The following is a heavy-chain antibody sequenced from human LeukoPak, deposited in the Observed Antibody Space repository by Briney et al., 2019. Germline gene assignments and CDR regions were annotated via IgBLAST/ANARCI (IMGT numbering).Heavy chain of an antibody. Sequence: PGGCLRLSCAASGFTFSSYSMNWVRQAPGKGLEWVSSISSTNYIYYADSVKGRFTISRDIAKNSLYLQMNSLRAEDTAVYYCARVDLYYYYMDVWGKGTTVTISS. J-gene: IGHJ6*03. CDR2: ISSTNYI. V-gene: IGHV3-21*01. CDR1: GFTFSSYS. CDR3: ARVDLYYYYMDV.